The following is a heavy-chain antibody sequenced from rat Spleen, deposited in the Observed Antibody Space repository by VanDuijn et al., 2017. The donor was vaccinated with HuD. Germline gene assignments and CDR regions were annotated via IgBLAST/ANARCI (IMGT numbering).Heavy chain of an antibody. Sequence: EVQLVESGGGLVQPGRSLKLSCAASGFTFSNYGMHWIRQAPTKGLEWVASISYDGGSTYYRDSVKGRFTISRDNAKSSLYLQVDSLRSEDTATYYCARRHYGYTDYFDYWGQGVMVTVSS. CDR3: ARRHYGYTDYFDY. J-gene: IGHJ2*01. CDR2: ISYDGGST. D-gene: IGHD1-9*01. V-gene: IGHV5-29*01. CDR1: GFTFSNYG.